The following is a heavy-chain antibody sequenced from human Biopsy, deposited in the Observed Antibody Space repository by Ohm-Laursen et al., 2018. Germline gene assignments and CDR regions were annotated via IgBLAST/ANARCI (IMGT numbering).Heavy chain of an antibody. Sequence: TLSLTCRVSDFPLSSGAFYWSWIRQRPGKGLEWIGYIYYSGTTSFNPSLKSRVTMSVDTSANHFSLKLNSVTAAYTALYYCARSPASTWTGYFESWGQGSLVTVSS. CDR3: ARSPASTWTGYFES. CDR1: DFPLSSGAFY. J-gene: IGHJ4*02. D-gene: IGHD6-13*01. V-gene: IGHV4-31*03. CDR2: IYYSGTT.